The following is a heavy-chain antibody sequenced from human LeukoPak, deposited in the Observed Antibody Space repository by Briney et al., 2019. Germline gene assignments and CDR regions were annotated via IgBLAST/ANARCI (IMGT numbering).Heavy chain of an antibody. CDR1: GGSISIYY. CDR3: ARGAAGYSYG. V-gene: IGHV4-59*01. Sequence: PSETLSLTCTVSGGSISIYYWNWIRQPPGKRLEWIGHIYYSGSTNYNPSLKSRVTISIDTSKNQFSLWLSSVTAADTAVYYCARGAAGYSYGWGQGTLVTVSS. CDR2: IYYSGST. D-gene: IGHD5-18*01. J-gene: IGHJ4*02.